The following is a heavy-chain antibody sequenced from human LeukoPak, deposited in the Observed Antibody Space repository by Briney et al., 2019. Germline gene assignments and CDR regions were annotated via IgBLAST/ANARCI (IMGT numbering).Heavy chain of an antibody. CDR3: ARVYGAYAFDF. CDR1: GFTFSSYA. V-gene: IGHV3-23*01. D-gene: IGHD4-17*01. CDR2: ITGSGGDT. J-gene: IGHJ4*02. Sequence: PGGSLRLSCAASGFTFSSYAMSWVRQAPGKGLEWVSAITGSGGDTFHADSVKGRFTISRDNSKNTLYLQMNSLRAEDTAVYYCARVYGAYAFDFWGQGTLVTVSS.